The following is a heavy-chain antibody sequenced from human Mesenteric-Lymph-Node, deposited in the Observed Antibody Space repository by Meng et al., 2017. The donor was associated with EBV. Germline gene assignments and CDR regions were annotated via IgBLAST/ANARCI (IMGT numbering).Heavy chain of an antibody. CDR3: ARVGQWLPIDY. CDR2: IYHSGST. J-gene: IGHJ4*02. Sequence: VQLDESGPVLGNPSGTLSLTCAVCGGSISSSNCWSWVRQPPGNGLEWIGEIYHSGSTNHNPSLKSRVTISVDKSKNQFSLNLSSVTAADTAVYYCARVGQWLPIDYWGQRTLVTVSS. D-gene: IGHD6-19*01. V-gene: IGHV4-4*02. CDR1: GGSISSSNC.